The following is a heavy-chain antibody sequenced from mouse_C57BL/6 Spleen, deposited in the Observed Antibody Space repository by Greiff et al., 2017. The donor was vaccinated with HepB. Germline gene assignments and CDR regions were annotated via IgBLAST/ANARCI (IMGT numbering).Heavy chain of an antibody. CDR2: IDPENGDT. J-gene: IGHJ3*01. V-gene: IGHV14-4*01. CDR3: TTDGSGLFAY. D-gene: IGHD3-2*02. CDR1: GFNIKDDY. Sequence: VQLQQSGAELVRPGASVKLSCTASGFNIKDDYMHWVKQRPEQGLEWIGWIDPENGDTEYASKFQGKATITADTSSNTAYLQLSSLTSEDTAVYYCTTDGSGLFAYWGQGTRVTVSA.